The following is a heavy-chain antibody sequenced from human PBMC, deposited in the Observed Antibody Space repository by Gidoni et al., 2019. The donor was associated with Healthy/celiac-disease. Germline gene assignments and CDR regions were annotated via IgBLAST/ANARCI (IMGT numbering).Heavy chain of an antibody. V-gene: IGHV3-30*18. CDR3: AKAVRKGGYDSPFDY. CDR2: ISYDGSNK. Sequence: QVQVVESGGGVVQPGRSLRLSCAASAFTFSSYGMHWVRQAPGKGLEWVAVISYDGSNKHYVDSVKGRFTISRDNSKNTLYLQMNSLRVADTGVYYCAKAVRKGGYDSPFDYWGQGTLVTVSS. D-gene: IGHD5-12*01. J-gene: IGHJ4*02. CDR1: AFTFSSYG.